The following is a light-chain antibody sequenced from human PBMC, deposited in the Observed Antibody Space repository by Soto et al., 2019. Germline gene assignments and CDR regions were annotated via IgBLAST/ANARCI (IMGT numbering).Light chain of an antibody. Sequence: QPVLTQPPSASGTPGQRVTISCSGSSSNIGSNTVHWYQQLPGTAPKLLIYNSDQRPSGVPDLFSGSKSGTSASLAISGLQSEDEADYYCAAWDDSLSGYVFGTGTKLTVL. CDR3: AAWDDSLSGYV. CDR1: SSNIGSNT. CDR2: NSD. V-gene: IGLV1-44*01. J-gene: IGLJ1*01.